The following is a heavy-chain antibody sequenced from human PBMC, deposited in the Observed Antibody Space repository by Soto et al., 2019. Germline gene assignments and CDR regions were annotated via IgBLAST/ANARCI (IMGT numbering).Heavy chain of an antibody. CDR2: IWYDGSNK. V-gene: IGHV3-33*01. Sequence: GGSLRLSCAASGFTFSNYGMHWVRQAPGKGLEWVAAIWYDGSNKYYADSVKGRFTISRDISKNTLYLQMNSLRAEDTAVYYCARERIAAAGTAYFAYWGQGTLVTVSS. J-gene: IGHJ4*02. CDR3: ARERIAAAGTAYFAY. D-gene: IGHD6-13*01. CDR1: GFTFSNYG.